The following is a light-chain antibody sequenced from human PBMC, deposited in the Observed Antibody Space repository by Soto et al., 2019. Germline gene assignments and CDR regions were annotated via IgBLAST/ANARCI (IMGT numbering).Light chain of an antibody. V-gene: IGKV3-15*01. CDR2: GAS. Sequence: EIVMTHSPATLSVSPGERTTLSCRASQRVSSNLAWYQQKPGQAPSLLIYGASTRATGIPARFSGSGSGTEFTLTISSLQSEDFAVYYCQQYNNWLTWTFGQGTKVDIK. CDR1: QRVSSN. CDR3: QQYNNWLTWT. J-gene: IGKJ1*01.